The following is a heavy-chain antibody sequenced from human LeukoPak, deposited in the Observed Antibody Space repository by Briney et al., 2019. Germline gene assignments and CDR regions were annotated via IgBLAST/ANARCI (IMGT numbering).Heavy chain of an antibody. J-gene: IGHJ5*02. V-gene: IGHV4-34*01. Sequence: SETLSLTCAVYGGSFSGYYWSWIRQPPGKGLEWIGDINHSGSTNYNPSLKSRVTISVDTSKNQFSLKLSSVTAADTAVYYCARGFIVATIGGWFDHWGQGTLVTVSS. CDR2: INHSGST. D-gene: IGHD5-12*01. CDR3: ARGFIVATIGGWFDH. CDR1: GGSFSGYY.